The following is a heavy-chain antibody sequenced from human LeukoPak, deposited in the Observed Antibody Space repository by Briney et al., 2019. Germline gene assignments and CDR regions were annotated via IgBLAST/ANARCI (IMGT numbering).Heavy chain of an antibody. V-gene: IGHV4-59*01. Sequence: PSETLSLTCTVSGDSISSYYWSWIRQPPGKGLEWIGYINYSGNTNYNPSLKSRATISVDTSKTQFSLRLSSVTAADTAVYYCAREGRQDYVYFDYWGQGTLVTVSS. J-gene: IGHJ4*02. CDR1: GDSISSYY. CDR2: INYSGNT. CDR3: AREGRQDYVYFDY. D-gene: IGHD4-17*01.